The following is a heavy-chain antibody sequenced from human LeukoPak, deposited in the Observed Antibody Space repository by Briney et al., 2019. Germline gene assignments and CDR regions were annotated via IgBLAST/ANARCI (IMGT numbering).Heavy chain of an antibody. Sequence: SETLSLTCTVSGGSISRNEYYWGWIRQPPGKGLEWIGSISYGGSTFCNPSLKSRVTISVDASKSQFSLKLSSVTAADTAVYYCARQTGNYYGMDVWGQGTTVTVSS. CDR2: ISYGGST. CDR1: GGSISRNEYY. V-gene: IGHV4-39*01. CDR3: ARQTGNYYGMDV. J-gene: IGHJ6*02.